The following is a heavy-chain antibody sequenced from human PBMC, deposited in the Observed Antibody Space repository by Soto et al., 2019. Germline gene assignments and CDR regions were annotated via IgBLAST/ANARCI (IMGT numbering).Heavy chain of an antibody. CDR2: INAGNGNT. CDR3: ARGSSGYSSGWLYNWFDP. Sequence: ASVKVSCKASGYTFTSYAMHWVRQAPGQRLEWMGWINAGNGNTKYSQKFQGRVTITRDTSASTVYMQLSSLRSEDTAVYYCARGSSGYSSGWLYNWFDPWGQGTLVTVSS. CDR1: GYTFTSYA. V-gene: IGHV1-3*01. J-gene: IGHJ5*02. D-gene: IGHD6-19*01.